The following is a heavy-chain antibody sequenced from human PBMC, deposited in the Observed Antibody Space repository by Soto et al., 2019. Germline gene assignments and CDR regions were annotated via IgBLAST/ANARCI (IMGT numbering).Heavy chain of an antibody. D-gene: IGHD2-21*02. V-gene: IGHV3-48*02. CDR2: ISSSSSTI. J-gene: IGHJ6*02. Sequence: EVQLVESGGGLVQPGGSLRLSCAASGFTFSSYSMNWVRQAPGKGLEWVSYISSSSSTIYYADSVKGRFTISRDNAKNSLYLQMNSLRDEDTAVYYCARVEVVVTAIPGYYYYYGMDVWGQGTTVTVSS. CDR3: ARVEVVVTAIPGYYYYYGMDV. CDR1: GFTFSSYS.